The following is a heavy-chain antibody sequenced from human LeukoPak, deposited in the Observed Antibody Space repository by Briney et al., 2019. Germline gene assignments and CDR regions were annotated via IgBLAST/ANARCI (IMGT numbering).Heavy chain of an antibody. D-gene: IGHD2-15*01. V-gene: IGHV1-2*04. CDR1: GYTFTGYY. CDR3: ARSCSGGSCYDY. Sequence: GASVKVSCKASGYTFTGYYMHWVRQAPGQGLEWMGWINPNSGGTNYAQKFQGWVTMTRDTSISTAYMELSGLRSDDTAVYYCARSCSGGSCYDYWGQGTLVTVSS. J-gene: IGHJ4*02. CDR2: INPNSGGT.